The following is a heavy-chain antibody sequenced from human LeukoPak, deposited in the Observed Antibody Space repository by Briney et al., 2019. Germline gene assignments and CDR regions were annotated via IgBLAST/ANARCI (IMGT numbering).Heavy chain of an antibody. J-gene: IGHJ4*02. CDR2: IIPIFGTA. D-gene: IGHD3-10*01. Sequence: ASVTVSCKASGGTFSSYAISWVRQAPGQGLEWMGGIIPIFGTANYAQKFQGRVTITADESTSTAYMELSSLRSEDTAVYYCARGSSGSFTIDYWGQGTLVTVSS. V-gene: IGHV1-69*13. CDR1: GGTFSSYA. CDR3: ARGSSGSFTIDY.